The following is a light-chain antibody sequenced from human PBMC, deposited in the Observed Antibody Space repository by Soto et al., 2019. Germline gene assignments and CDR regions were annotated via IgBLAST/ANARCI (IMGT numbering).Light chain of an antibody. CDR3: CSYTRSAPLI. CDR2: DVS. J-gene: IGLJ1*01. Sequence: QSVLTQPASVSGSPGQSITISCVGTSSDIGDYNYVSWYQQHPGKVPKVIIFDVSNRPSGVSYRFSGTKSGNTASLTVSGVRVEDEAIFYCCSYTRSAPLIFGLGTKVTVL. V-gene: IGLV2-14*01. CDR1: SSDIGDYNY.